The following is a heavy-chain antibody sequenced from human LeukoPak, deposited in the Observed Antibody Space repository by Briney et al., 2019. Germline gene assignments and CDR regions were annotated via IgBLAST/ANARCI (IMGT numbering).Heavy chain of an antibody. CDR3: ATPAAGGAFDI. D-gene: IGHD6-13*01. J-gene: IGHJ3*02. Sequence: ASVTVSCKVSGYTLTELSMHWVRQAPGKGLEWMGGFDPEDGETIYAQKFQGRVTMTEGTSTDTAYMELSSLRSEDTAVYYCATPAAGGAFDIWGQGTMVTVSS. CDR2: FDPEDGET. V-gene: IGHV1-24*01. CDR1: GYTLTELS.